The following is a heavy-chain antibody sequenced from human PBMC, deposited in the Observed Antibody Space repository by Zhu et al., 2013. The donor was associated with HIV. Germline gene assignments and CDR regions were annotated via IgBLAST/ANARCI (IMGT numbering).Heavy chain of an antibody. CDR1: GGTFSSYT. D-gene: IGHD3-3*01. V-gene: IGHV1-69*08. CDR3: ARDEIVGHNRTYYDFWSGYPKLDY. CDR2: IIPILGIA. Sequence: QVQLVQSGAEVKKPGSSVKVSCKASGGTFSSYTISWVRQAPGQGLEWMGRIIPILGIANYAQKFQGRVTITADKSTSTAYMELSSLRSEDTAVYYCARDEIVGHNRTYYDFWSGYPKLDYWGQGTLVTVSS. J-gene: IGHJ4*02.